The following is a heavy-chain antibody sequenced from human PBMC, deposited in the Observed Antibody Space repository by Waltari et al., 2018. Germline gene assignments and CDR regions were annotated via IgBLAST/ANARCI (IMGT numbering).Heavy chain of an antibody. J-gene: IGHJ4*02. V-gene: IGHV1-8*01. CDR2: MNPNSGDT. Sequence: QVQLVQSGAEVKKPGASVKVSCKAYGYTFTSYDINWVRQATGQGLEWMGWMNPNSGDTGYAQTFQSRVTMIRNTSIITAYMELSSLRSEEAAVYYCPSSALDWELLDYWGQGPLVTVSS. D-gene: IGHD1-26*01. CDR1: GYTFTSYD. CDR3: PSSALDWELLDY.